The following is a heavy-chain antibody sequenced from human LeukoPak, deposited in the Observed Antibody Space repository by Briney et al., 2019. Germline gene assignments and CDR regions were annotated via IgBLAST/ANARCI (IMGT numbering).Heavy chain of an antibody. CDR1: GYTFSGNY. J-gene: IGHJ6*03. CDR3: ARVRKEYYYDSSGPQLPYYYMDV. CDR2: INPNSGGT. D-gene: IGHD3-22*01. Sequence: ASVKVSCKASGYTFSGNYMHWVRQAPGQGLEWMGWINPNSGGTNYAQKFQGWVTMTRDTSISTAYMGLSRLRSDDTAVYYCARVRKEYYYDSSGPQLPYYYMDVWGKGTTVTVSS. V-gene: IGHV1-2*04.